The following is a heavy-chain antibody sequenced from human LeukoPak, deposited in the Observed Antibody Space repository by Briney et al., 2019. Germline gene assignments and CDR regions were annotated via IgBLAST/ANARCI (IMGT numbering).Heavy chain of an antibody. CDR3: AELGVTMIGGV. D-gene: IGHD3-10*02. CDR1: GFTFSSYG. J-gene: IGHJ6*04. V-gene: IGHV3-30*18. CDR2: ISYDGSNK. Sequence: GRSLRLSCAASGFTFSSYGMHWVRQAPGKGLEWVAVISYDGSNKYYADSVKGRFTISRDNSKNTLYLQMNSLRAEDTAVYYCAELGVTMIGGVWGKGTTVTISS.